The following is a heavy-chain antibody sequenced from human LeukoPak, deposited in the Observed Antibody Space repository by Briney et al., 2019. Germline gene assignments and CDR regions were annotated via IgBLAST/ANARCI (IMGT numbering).Heavy chain of an antibody. CDR1: GFTFSSYS. J-gene: IGHJ3*02. Sequence: GGSLRLSCAASGFTFSSYSMNWVHQAPGKGLEWVSSISSDSNYIFYADSVQGRFTISRDNAGNSLFLQMNSLRAEDTAVYYCASRYCTSTNCYAFDIWGQGTMVTVSS. V-gene: IGHV3-21*01. D-gene: IGHD2-2*01. CDR2: ISSDSNYI. CDR3: ASRYCTSTNCYAFDI.